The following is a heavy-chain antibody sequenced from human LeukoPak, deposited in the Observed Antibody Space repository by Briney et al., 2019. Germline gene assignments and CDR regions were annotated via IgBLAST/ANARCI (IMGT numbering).Heavy chain of an antibody. J-gene: IGHJ3*02. CDR3: ATTPSTYGAFDI. CDR1: GYTLTELS. CDR2: FDPEDGET. D-gene: IGHD2-2*01. Sequence: ASVKVSCKVSGYTLTELSMHWARQAPGKGLEWMGGFDPEDGETIYAQKFQGRVTMTEDTSTDTAYMELSSLRSEDTAVYYCATTPSTYGAFDIWGQGTMVTVSS. V-gene: IGHV1-24*01.